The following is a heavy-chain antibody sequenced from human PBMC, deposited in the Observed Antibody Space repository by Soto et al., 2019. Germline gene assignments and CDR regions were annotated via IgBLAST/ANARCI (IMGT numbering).Heavy chain of an antibody. J-gene: IGHJ6*03. Sequence: QLQLQESGPGLVKPSETLSLTCTVSGGSISSSSYYWGWIRQPPGKGLEWIGSIYYSGSTYYNPSLKSRVTISVDTSKNQFSLKLSSVTAADTAVYYCARHRRITIFGVSPKSYYMDVWGKGTTVTVSS. CDR2: IYYSGST. CDR3: ARHRRITIFGVSPKSYYMDV. V-gene: IGHV4-39*01. CDR1: GGSISSSSYY. D-gene: IGHD3-3*01.